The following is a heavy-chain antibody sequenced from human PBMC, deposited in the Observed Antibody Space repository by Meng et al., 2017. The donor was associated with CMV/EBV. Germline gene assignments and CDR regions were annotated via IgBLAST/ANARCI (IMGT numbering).Heavy chain of an antibody. CDR3: ARGSDEAAAGTSYFDY. D-gene: IGHD6-13*01. J-gene: IGHJ4*02. Sequence: GGSISSSNWWSWVRRPPGKGLEWIGEIYHSGSTNYNPSLKSRVTISVDKSKNQFSLKLSSVTAADTAVYYCARGSDEAAAGTSYFDYWGQGTLVTVSS. CDR2: IYHSGST. V-gene: IGHV4-4*02. CDR1: GGSISSSNW.